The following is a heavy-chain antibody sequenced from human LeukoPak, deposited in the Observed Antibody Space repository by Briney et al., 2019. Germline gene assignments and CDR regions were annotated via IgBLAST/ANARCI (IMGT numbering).Heavy chain of an antibody. D-gene: IGHD6-19*01. V-gene: IGHV3-21*01. CDR3: ARDGKAVAVAFDI. CDR1: GFTFSSYG. J-gene: IGHJ3*02. Sequence: GGSLRLSCAASGFTFSSYGMNWVRQAPGKGLEWVSSISSSSSYIYYADSVKGRFTISRDNAKNSLYLQMNSLRAEDTAVYYCARDGKAVAVAFDIWGQGTMITVSS. CDR2: ISSSSSYI.